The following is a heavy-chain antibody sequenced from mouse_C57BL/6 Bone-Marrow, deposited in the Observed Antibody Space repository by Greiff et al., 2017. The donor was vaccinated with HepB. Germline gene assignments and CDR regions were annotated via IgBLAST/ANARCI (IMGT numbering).Heavy chain of an antibody. D-gene: IGHD1-1*01. Sequence: QVQLQQSGAELVMPGASVKLSCKASGYTFTSYWMHWVKQRPGQGLEWIGEIDPSDSYTNYNQKFKGKSTLTVDKSSSTAYMQLSSLTSEDSAVYYCARGASSYGYFAVGGTGTTVTVTA. CDR2: IDPSDSYT. CDR1: GYTFTSYW. CDR3: ARGASSYGYFAV. J-gene: IGHJ1*03. V-gene: IGHV1-69*01.